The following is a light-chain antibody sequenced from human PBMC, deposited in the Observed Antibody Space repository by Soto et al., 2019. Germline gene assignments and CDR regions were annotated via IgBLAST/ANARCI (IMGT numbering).Light chain of an antibody. J-gene: IGLJ2*01. CDR1: SGHSSYA. V-gene: IGLV4-69*01. CDR2: VNSDGSH. Sequence: PVLTQSPSASASLGASVKLTCTLSSGHSSYAIAWHQQQPEKGPRYLMKVNSDGSHNKGDGIPDRFSGSSSGAERSLTISSLQSEDEADYYCQTWGTGIQVFGGGTKLTVL. CDR3: QTWGTGIQV.